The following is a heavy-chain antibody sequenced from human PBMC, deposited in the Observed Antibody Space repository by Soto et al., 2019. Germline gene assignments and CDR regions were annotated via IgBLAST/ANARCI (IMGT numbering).Heavy chain of an antibody. CDR1: GFTFSSYG. V-gene: IGHV3-33*01. J-gene: IGHJ3*02. CDR3: ARDRSGYSIRGAFDI. D-gene: IGHD3-22*01. CDR2: IWYDGSNK. Sequence: VQLVESGGGVVQPGRSLRLSCAASGFTFSSYGMHWVRQAPGKGLEWVAVIWYDGSNKYYADSVKGRFTISRDNSKNTLYLQMNSLRAEDTAVYYCARDRSGYSIRGAFDIWGQGTMVTVSS.